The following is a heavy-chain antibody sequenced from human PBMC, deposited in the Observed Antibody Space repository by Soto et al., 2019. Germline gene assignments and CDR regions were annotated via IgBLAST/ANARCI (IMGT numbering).Heavy chain of an antibody. Sequence: SETLSLTCTVSGGSISNAAYSWSWIWQPPGKGLEWIGYIYPSGMPFYNPSPRSRVTISIDRSNDQFSLNLKSVTAADTAVYYCARERGGYGLFDSWGQGTLVTVSS. J-gene: IGHJ4*02. D-gene: IGHD5-18*01. CDR3: ARERGGYGLFDS. V-gene: IGHV4-30-2*01. CDR2: IYPSGMP. CDR1: GGSISNAAYS.